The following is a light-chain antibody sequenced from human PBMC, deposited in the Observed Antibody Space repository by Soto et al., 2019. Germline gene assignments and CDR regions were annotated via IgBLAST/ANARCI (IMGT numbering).Light chain of an antibody. V-gene: IGKV1-5*01. J-gene: IGKJ1*01. CDR3: QQYNSFSWT. Sequence: DIQITQSPSTLSASVGDRVTITCRASQSISSWLAWYQQKPGKAPKLLIYDASSLESGVPSRFSGSGSGTEFTLTISGLQPDDFATYYCQQYNSFSWTFGQGTKVDI. CDR2: DAS. CDR1: QSISSW.